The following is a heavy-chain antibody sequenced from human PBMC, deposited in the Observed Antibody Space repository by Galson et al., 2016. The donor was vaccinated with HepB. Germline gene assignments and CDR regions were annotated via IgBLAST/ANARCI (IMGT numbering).Heavy chain of an antibody. D-gene: IGHD3-22*01. V-gene: IGHV3-11*01. CDR3: ARVTRYDRSDYYRHFDC. CDR1: GFTFSDYY. J-gene: IGHJ4*02. CDR2: ISDNGHNI. Sequence: SLRLSCAASGFTFSDYYMIWIRQAPGKGLEWVSYISDNGHNIYYGDSLKGRVTVSRDNSKNSLYLHMNGLRAEDTAVYYCARVTRYDRSDYYRHFDCWGQGTLVTVSS.